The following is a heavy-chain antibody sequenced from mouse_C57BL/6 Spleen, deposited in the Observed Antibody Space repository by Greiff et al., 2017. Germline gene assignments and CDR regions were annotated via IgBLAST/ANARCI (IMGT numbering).Heavy chain of an antibody. J-gene: IGHJ3*01. V-gene: IGHV1-54*01. D-gene: IGHD1-1*01. CDR1: GYAFTNYL. CDR2: INPGSGGT. Sequence: VQLQQSGAELVRPGTSVKVSCKASGYAFTNYLIEWVKQRPGQGLEWIGVINPGSGGTNYNEKFKGKATLTADKSSSTAYMQLSSLTSEDSAVYFCAKSTVETWFAYWGQGTLVTVSA. CDR3: AKSTVETWFAY.